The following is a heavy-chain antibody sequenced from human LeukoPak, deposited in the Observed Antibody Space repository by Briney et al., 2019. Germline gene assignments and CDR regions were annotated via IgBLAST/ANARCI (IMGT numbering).Heavy chain of an antibody. V-gene: IGHV3-53*01. CDR3: ARGVEYSGSYYHAFDI. CDR2: IYSGGIT. J-gene: IGHJ3*02. CDR1: GFLVSRNY. Sequence: HPGGAPRLSCAASGFLVSRNYMSWGRPAPGEGLEWVSVIYSGGITYYADSVKGRFTISRDNSKNTLYLQMNTLRAEDTAVYYCARGVEYSGSYYHAFDIWGQGTLVTVSS. D-gene: IGHD1-26*01.